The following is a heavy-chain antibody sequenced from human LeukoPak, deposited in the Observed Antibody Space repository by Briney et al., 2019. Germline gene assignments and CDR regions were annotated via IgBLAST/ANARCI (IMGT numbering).Heavy chain of an antibody. CDR2: MNPNSGNT. V-gene: IGHV1-8*03. D-gene: IGHD2-2*01. Sequence: ASVKVSCKASGYTFTSYDINWVRQATGQGLEWLGWMNPNSGNTGYAQKFQGRVTITRHTSISTAYMELSSLRSEDTAVYYCARAVRGVVVVPAATIGRDYYYYMDVWGKGTTVTVSS. CDR1: GYTFTSYD. J-gene: IGHJ6*03. CDR3: ARAVRGVVVVPAATIGRDYYYYMDV.